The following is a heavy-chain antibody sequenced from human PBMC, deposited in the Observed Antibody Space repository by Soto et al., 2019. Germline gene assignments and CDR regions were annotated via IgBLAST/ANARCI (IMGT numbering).Heavy chain of an antibody. CDR2: ISSRSSTI. D-gene: IGHD6-13*01. CDR3: ARGGTSNSWTDLFDY. V-gene: IGHV3-48*01. J-gene: IGHJ4*02. CDR1: GFTFSSYS. Sequence: EVQLVESGGGLVQPVGSLRLSCAASGFTFSSYSMNWVRQTPGKGLEWVSYISSRSSTIYYADSVKGRFTISRDNAKNSLYLQMNSLRAEDTAVYYCARGGTSNSWTDLFDYWGQGTLVTVSS.